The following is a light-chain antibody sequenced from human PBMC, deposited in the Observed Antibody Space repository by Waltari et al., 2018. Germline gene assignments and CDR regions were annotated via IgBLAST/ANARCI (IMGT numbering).Light chain of an antibody. CDR2: RVS. J-gene: IGKJ2*01. V-gene: IGKV1-5*03. CDR3: QHYNSNPYT. CDR1: QNINSW. Sequence: DIQVTQSPSTLSASVGDTVTITCRASQNINSWLAWYQQKPGRAPKILTYRVSTLERGVPSRFSCAGSGTEFTLTISSLQPDDFATYFCQHYNSNPYTFGQGTNLDIK.